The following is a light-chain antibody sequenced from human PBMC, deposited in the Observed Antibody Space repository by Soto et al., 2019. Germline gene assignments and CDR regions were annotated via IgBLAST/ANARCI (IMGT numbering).Light chain of an antibody. V-gene: IGKV1-39*01. CDR2: AAS. CDR3: QQSYRTPRT. Sequence: DTRMTQSPSSLSASVGDRVTITCRASQSISTYLNWYQQKPGKAPKLLIYAASSLQSGVPSRFGGSGSGTDFTLTISSLQPEDFATYYCQQSYRTPRTFGQGTKVEIK. CDR1: QSISTY. J-gene: IGKJ2*01.